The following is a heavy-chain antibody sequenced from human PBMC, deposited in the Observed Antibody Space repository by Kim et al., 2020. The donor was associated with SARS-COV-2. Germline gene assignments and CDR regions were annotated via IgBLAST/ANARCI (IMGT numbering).Heavy chain of an antibody. V-gene: IGHV4-30-4*01. J-gene: IGHJ4*02. CDR1: DGSVSSGDYY. Sequence: SETLSLTCTVSDGSVSSGDYYWSWLRQPPGKGLEWLGNIYYTGTTYDNPSLKSRVTISLDTSKNQFSLKLSSVTATDTAVYYCARAFSLGRYCTSTRCYIYFDSWGQGTLVTVSS. CDR2: IYYTGTT. D-gene: IGHD2-2*02. CDR3: ARAFSLGRYCTSTRCYIYFDS.